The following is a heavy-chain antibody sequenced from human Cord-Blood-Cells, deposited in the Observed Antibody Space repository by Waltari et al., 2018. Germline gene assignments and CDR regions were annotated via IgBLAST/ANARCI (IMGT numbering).Heavy chain of an antibody. J-gene: IGHJ4*02. CDR1: GFTFDDYA. CDR3: AKSRFYSSSSFDY. D-gene: IGHD6-6*01. Sequence: EVQLVESGGGLVQPGRSLRLSCAASGFTFDDYAMHWVRQAPGKGLEWVSGISWNSGSIGYADSVKGRFTISRDNAKNSLYLQMNSLRAEDTALYYCAKSRFYSSSSFDYWGQGTLVTVSS. CDR2: ISWNSGSI. V-gene: IGHV3-9*01.